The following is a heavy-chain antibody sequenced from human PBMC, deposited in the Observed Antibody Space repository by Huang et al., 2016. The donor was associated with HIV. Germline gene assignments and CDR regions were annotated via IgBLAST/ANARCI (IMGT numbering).Heavy chain of an antibody. Sequence: QVQLVQSGAEVKKPGSSVKVSCKASGRTFSRYAISGVRQAPGQGLEWVGGISPFFSTTKYAQKFQGSVTITADESTNTAYMELSSLRSEDTAVYYCARGTCGDCYYYYYYMDVWGKGTTVTVSS. D-gene: IGHD2-21*02. V-gene: IGHV1-69*13. J-gene: IGHJ6*03. CDR1: GRTFSRYA. CDR2: ISPFFSTT. CDR3: ARGTCGDCYYYYYYMDV.